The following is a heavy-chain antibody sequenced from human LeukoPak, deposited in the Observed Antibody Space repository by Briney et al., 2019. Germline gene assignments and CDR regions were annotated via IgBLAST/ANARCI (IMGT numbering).Heavy chain of an antibody. V-gene: IGHV1-8*01. CDR2: MNYNSGNT. J-gene: IGHJ3*02. Sequence: ASVKVSCKASGYTFTSFDINWVRQATGQGLEWMGWMNYNSGNTGYAQKFQGRVIMTRNISISTAYMELSSLRSEDTAVYYCARGFTYYYDSSGYRVPDAFDIWGQGTMVTVSS. CDR3: ARGFTYYYDSSGYRVPDAFDI. D-gene: IGHD3-22*01. CDR1: GYTFTSFD.